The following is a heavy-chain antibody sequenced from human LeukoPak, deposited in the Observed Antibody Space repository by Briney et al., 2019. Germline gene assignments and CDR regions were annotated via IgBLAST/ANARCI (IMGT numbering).Heavy chain of an antibody. Sequence: GGSLRLSCAASGFTFSSYAMHWVCQAPGKGLEWVAVISYDGSNKYYADSVKGRFTISRDNSKNTLYLQMNSLRAEDTAVYYCAKDSRPYDSSGYLFDYWGQGTLVTVSS. D-gene: IGHD3-22*01. CDR1: GFTFSSYA. J-gene: IGHJ4*02. CDR2: ISYDGSNK. CDR3: AKDSRPYDSSGYLFDY. V-gene: IGHV3-30-3*01.